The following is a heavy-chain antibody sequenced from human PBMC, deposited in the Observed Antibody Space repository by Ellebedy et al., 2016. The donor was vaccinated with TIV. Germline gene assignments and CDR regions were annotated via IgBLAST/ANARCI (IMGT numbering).Heavy chain of an antibody. V-gene: IGHV6-1*01. J-gene: IGHJ6*02. CDR1: GDSVSTDIG. CDR3: ARGWFGSGMSV. Sequence: SQTLSLTCVISGDSVSTDIGWNWIRQSPSRGLEWLGRTYYRSKWNNDYAVSLKSRITINPDTSKNLFSLQLNSVTPEDTAVYYCARGWFGSGMSVWGQGTTVTVSS. D-gene: IGHD3-10*01. CDR2: TYYRSKWNN.